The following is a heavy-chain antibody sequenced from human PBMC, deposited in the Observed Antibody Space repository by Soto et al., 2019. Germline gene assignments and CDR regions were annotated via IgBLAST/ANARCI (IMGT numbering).Heavy chain of an antibody. CDR1: GFTFNSYA. Sequence: GGSLRLSCAASGFTFNSYAMHWVRQAPGKGLEWVAVISYDGFNKYYADPVKGRFTISRDNSKNTLYLQMNSLKPEDTAVYYCAGVEDEGGSYYDWGQGTLVTVSS. CDR2: ISYDGFNK. CDR3: AGVEDEGGSYYD. J-gene: IGHJ4*02. D-gene: IGHD1-26*01. V-gene: IGHV3-30*01.